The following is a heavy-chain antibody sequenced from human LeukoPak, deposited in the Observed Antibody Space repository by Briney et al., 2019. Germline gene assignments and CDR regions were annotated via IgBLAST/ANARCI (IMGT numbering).Heavy chain of an antibody. D-gene: IGHD3-22*01. CDR3: ARDPPYYYDSSGTLDY. Sequence: GGSLRLSCAASEFTFSSYGMHWVRQAPGKGLEWVAVIWYDGSNKYYADSVKGRFTISRDNSKNTLYLQMNSLRAEDTAVYYCARDPPYYYDSSGTLDYWGQGTLVTVSS. CDR2: IWYDGSNK. CDR1: EFTFSSYG. V-gene: IGHV3-33*01. J-gene: IGHJ4*02.